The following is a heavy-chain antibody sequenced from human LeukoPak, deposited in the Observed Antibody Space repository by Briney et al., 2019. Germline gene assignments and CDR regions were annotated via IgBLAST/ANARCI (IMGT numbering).Heavy chain of an antibody. Sequence: GESLKISCKGSGYSFTSYWIGWVRQMPGKGLEWMGIIYPGDSDTRYSPSFQGQVTISADKSISTAYLQWSSLKASDTAMYYCARARSSGQWLYYFDYWGQGTLVTVSS. CDR3: ARARSSGQWLYYFDY. CDR1: GYSFTSYW. CDR2: IYPGDSDT. J-gene: IGHJ4*02. D-gene: IGHD6-19*01. V-gene: IGHV5-51*01.